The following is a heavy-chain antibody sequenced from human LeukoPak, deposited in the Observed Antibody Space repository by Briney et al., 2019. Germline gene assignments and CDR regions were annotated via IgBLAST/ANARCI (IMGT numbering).Heavy chain of an antibody. J-gene: IGHJ5*02. D-gene: IGHD1-20*01. CDR2: IYYSGST. Sequence: SETLSLTCTVSGGSISSSSYYWGWIRQPPGTGLEWIGSIYYSGSTYYNPSLKSRVTISVDTSKNQFSLKLSSVTAADTAVYYCVRHDVNWNEPNWFDPWGQGTLVTVSS. CDR3: VRHDVNWNEPNWFDP. CDR1: GGSISSSSYY. V-gene: IGHV4-39*01.